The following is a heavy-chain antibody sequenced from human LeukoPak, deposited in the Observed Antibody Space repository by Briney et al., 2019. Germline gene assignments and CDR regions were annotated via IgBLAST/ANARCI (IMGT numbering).Heavy chain of an antibody. J-gene: IGHJ6*04. D-gene: IGHD5-12*01. CDR1: GFTFSSYG. V-gene: IGHV3-33*01. CDR2: IWYDGSNK. CDR3: ARDTIVATRQGYYYYGIDV. Sequence: GRSLRLSCAASGFTFSSYGMHWVRQAPGKGLGWVAVIWYDGSNKYYADSVKGRFTISRDNSKNTLYLQMNSLRAEDTAVYYCARDTIVATRQGYYYYGIDVWGKGTTVTVSS.